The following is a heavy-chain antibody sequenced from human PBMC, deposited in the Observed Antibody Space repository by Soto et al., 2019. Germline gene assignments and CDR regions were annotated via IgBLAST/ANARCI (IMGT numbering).Heavy chain of an antibody. CDR2: FIAMLGTP. CDR3: ATEKYSSSPGVFDY. D-gene: IGHD6-6*01. J-gene: IGHJ4*02. CDR1: RGTFGSHG. Sequence: GASVKVSCKASRGTFGSHGIAWVRQAPGQGLEWMGGFIAMLGTPTYAKKVQGRATITADESLTSSYLELSSLRSEDTAVYYCATEKYSSSPGVFDYWGQGTLVTVSS. V-gene: IGHV1-69*13.